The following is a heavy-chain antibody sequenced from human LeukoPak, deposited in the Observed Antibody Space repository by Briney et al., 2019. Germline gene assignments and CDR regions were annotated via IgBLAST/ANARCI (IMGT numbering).Heavy chain of an antibody. V-gene: IGHV4-38-2*02. J-gene: IGHJ4*02. Sequence: SETLSLTCTVSGYSISSGYYWGWIRQPPGKGLEWIGSIYHSGSTYYNPSLKSRVTISVDTSKNQFSLKLTSVTAADTAVYYCARAAYCSSTNCYGFDYWGQGTLVTVSS. CDR2: IYHSGST. CDR1: GYSISSGYY. D-gene: IGHD2-2*01. CDR3: ARAAYCSSTNCYGFDY.